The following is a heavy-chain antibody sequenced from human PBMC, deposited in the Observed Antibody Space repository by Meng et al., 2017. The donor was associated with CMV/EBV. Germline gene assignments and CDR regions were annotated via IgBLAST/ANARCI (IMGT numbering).Heavy chain of an antibody. CDR3: AGSSLRFLELDYYYYGMDV. V-gene: IGHV4-59*01. D-gene: IGHD3-3*01. J-gene: IGHJ6*02. CDR2: IYYSGST. CDR1: GGSISSYY. Sequence: SETLSLTCTVSGGSISSYYWGWIRQPPGKGLEWIGYIYYSGSTNYNPSLKSRVTISVDTSKNQFSLKLSSVTAADTAVYYCAGSSLRFLELDYYYYGMDVWGQGTTVTVSS.